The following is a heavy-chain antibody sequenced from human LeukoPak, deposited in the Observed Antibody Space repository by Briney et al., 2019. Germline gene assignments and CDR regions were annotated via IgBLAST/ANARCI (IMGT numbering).Heavy chain of an antibody. CDR2: IDYRGNT. Sequence: SETLSLTCAVSGGSVSSYYWSWIRQTPGKGLEWIGYIDYRGNTNYNPSLMSRVTISEDTSKNQLSLILTSVTAADTAVYYCAGTIGAAGTWNTAVVYYYYGMDVWGQGTTVSVS. V-gene: IGHV4-59*08. CDR1: GGSVSSYY. D-gene: IGHD6-13*01. J-gene: IGHJ6*02. CDR3: AGTIGAAGTWNTAVVYYYYGMDV.